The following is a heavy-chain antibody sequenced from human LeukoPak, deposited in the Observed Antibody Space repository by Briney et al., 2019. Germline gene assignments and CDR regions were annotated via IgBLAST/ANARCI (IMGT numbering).Heavy chain of an antibody. Sequence: SETLSLTCAVSGGSISSGGYSWSWIRQPPGKGLEWIGYIYHSGSTYYNPSLKSRVTISVDRSKNQFSLKLSSVTAADTAVYYCARSMSNSWYGKFDPWGQGTLVTVSS. V-gene: IGHV4-30-2*01. J-gene: IGHJ5*02. CDR3: ARSMSNSWYGKFDP. D-gene: IGHD6-13*01. CDR2: IYHSGST. CDR1: GGSISSGGYS.